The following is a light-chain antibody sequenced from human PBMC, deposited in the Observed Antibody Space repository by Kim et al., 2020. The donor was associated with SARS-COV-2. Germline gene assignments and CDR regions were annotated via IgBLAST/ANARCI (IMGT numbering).Light chain of an antibody. CDR2: SAS. Sequence: ASIGDTVTITGRESQGIGNFLAWFQQKPGKAPKSLIYSASSVQSGVPSKFSGRGSGTDFTPTISNLQPEDFVIYYCQQYSSYPPTFGGGTKVDIK. V-gene: IGKV1-16*02. J-gene: IGKJ4*01. CDR3: QQYSSYPPT. CDR1: QGIGNF.